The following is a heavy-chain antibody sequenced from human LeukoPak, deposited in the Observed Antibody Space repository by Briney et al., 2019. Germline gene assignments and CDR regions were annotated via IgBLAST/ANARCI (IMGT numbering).Heavy chain of an antibody. CDR1: GGSISISRYY. V-gene: IGHV4-39*01. Sequence: SETLSLTCTVSGGSISISRYYCGWIRQPPGKGLEWIGSVYYSGSTYYNPSLKSRVTISVDTSKNQFSLKLSTVTAADTAVYYFARQEGSYYYDSSGYFAYWGQGTVVTVSS. CDR3: ARQEGSYYYDSSGYFAY. J-gene: IGHJ4*02. CDR2: VYYSGST. D-gene: IGHD3-22*01.